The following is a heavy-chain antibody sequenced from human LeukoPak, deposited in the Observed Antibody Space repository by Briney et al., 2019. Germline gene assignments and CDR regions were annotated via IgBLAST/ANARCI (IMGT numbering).Heavy chain of an antibody. Sequence: SVTLSLTCTVSAFTISSFYWSWIRQPPGKGREWIGYIYYSGSTNYDPSLKSRVTISVDTSKNQFSLKLSSVTAADTAVYYCARVGVDTAMVNYYGMDVWGQGTTVTVSS. J-gene: IGHJ6*02. D-gene: IGHD5-18*01. V-gene: IGHV4-59*01. CDR2: IYYSGST. CDR1: AFTISSFY. CDR3: ARVGVDTAMVNYYGMDV.